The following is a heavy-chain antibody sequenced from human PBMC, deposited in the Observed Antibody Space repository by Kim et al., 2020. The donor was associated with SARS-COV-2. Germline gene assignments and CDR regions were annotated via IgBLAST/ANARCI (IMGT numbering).Heavy chain of an antibody. CDR2: ISVGTGST. J-gene: IGHJ6*02. CDR3: ATAVSQTYYYGMDV. V-gene: IGHV3-23*01. CDR1: GFTFSNYA. D-gene: IGHD2-8*01. Sequence: GGSLRLSCAASGFTFSNYAMNWVRQAPGKGLEWVSAISVGTGSTYYADSVKGRFTISRDNSNSTLSLQMSSLRAEDTAVYYCATAVSQTYYYGMDVWGQGTTVTVSS.